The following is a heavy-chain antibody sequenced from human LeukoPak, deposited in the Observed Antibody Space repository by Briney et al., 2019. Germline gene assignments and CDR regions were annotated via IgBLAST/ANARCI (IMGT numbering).Heavy chain of an antibody. CDR1: GFTFSNYA. D-gene: IGHD3-16*02. V-gene: IGHV3-23*01. CDR3: AKDQGDMIAFGGVIAAPGFDF. CDR2: ISDRNGNT. J-gene: IGHJ4*02. Sequence: GGSLRLFCEVSGFTFSNYAMNWVRQAPGKGLEWVSTISDRNGNTFYADSVKGRFTISRDNSKNTLYLQMNSLRAEDTAVYFCAKDQGDMIAFGGVIAAPGFDFWGQGTLVTVSS.